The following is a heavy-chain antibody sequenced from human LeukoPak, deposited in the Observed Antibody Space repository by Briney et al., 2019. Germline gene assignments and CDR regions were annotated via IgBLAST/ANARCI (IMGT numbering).Heavy chain of an antibody. V-gene: IGHV4-59*01. CDR2: IYRSGTT. J-gene: IGHJ6*02. CDR3: AREDPQTTVPEGMDV. CDR1: GGSISRYY. D-gene: IGHD4-17*01. Sequence: NPSETLSLTCTVSGGSISRYYWNWLRQSPGKGLEWIGYIYRSGTTNYNPSLKSRLTISVDTSKNQFSLKLSSVTAADTAVYYCAREDPQTTVPEGMDVWGQETTVTVSS.